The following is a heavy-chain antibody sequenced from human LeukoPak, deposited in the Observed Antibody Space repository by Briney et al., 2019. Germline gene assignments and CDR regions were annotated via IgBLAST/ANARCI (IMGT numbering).Heavy chain of an antibody. D-gene: IGHD2-2*01. J-gene: IGHJ6*03. CDR3: ARMAGGRSSREFDYYYYYMDV. Sequence: ASVKVSCKASGYTFTSYDVNWVRQATGQGLEWMGWMNPNSGNTGYAQKFQGRVTMTRNTSISTAYRELSSLRSEDTAVYYCARMAGGRSSREFDYYYYYMDVWGKGTTVTVSS. CDR2: MNPNSGNT. V-gene: IGHV1-8*01. CDR1: GYTFTSYD.